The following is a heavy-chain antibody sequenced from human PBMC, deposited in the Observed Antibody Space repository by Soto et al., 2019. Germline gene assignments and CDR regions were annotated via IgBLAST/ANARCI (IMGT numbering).Heavy chain of an antibody. J-gene: IGHJ4*02. CDR1: GGSISSSSYY. Sequence: QLQLQESGPGLVKPSETLSLTCTVSGGSISSSSYYWGWIRQPPGKGLEWIGSIYYSGSTYYNPSLKSRVTISVDTSKNQCSLKLSSVTAADTAVYYCARQGGYDILTGYPRPFDYWGQGTLVTVSS. V-gene: IGHV4-39*01. CDR2: IYYSGST. D-gene: IGHD3-9*01. CDR3: ARQGGYDILTGYPRPFDY.